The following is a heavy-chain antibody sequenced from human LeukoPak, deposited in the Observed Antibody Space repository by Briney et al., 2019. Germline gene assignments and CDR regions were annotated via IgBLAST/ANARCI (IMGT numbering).Heavy chain of an antibody. CDR1: GFTFSSYG. CDR2: IWYDGSNK. Sequence: PGGSLRLSCAASGFTFSSYGMHWVRQAPGKGLEWVAVIWYDGSNKYYADSVKGRFTISRDNSKNTLYLQMNSLRAEDTAVYYRAKDPSTIAAAGMGVYYYMDVWGKGTTVTVSS. J-gene: IGHJ6*03. CDR3: AKDPSTIAAAGMGVYYYMDV. D-gene: IGHD6-13*01. V-gene: IGHV3-33*06.